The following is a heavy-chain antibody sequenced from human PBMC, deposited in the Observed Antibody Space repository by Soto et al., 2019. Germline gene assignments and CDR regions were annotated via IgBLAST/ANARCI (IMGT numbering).Heavy chain of an antibody. J-gene: IGHJ6*02. CDR1: GFTFSSYA. Sequence: GGSLRLSCAASGFTFSSYAMSWVRQAPGKGLEWVSAISGSGGSTYYADSVKGRFTISRDNSKNTLYLQMNSLRAEDTAVYYCAKLTYSSSWYYYYDMDVWRQGTTGTVSS. CDR2: ISGSGGST. D-gene: IGHD6-13*01. V-gene: IGHV3-23*01. CDR3: AKLTYSSSWYYYYDMDV.